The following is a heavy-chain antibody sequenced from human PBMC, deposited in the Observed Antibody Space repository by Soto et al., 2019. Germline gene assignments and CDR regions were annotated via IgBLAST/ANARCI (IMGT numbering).Heavy chain of an antibody. V-gene: IGHV3-23*01. CDR3: ARSRGYSGYDPLD. CDR2: ITTHGAT. Sequence: EVQLLESGGGAVQPGGSRRLSCAASGFMFDIFVMNWVRQAPGKGLEWVSYITTHGATYYADSVKGRFSISRDNSKNTLSLQMSSLSAEETAVYYCARSRGYSGYDPLDWCRGTLVTVSS. J-gene: IGHJ4*02. CDR1: GFMFDIFV. D-gene: IGHD5-12*01.